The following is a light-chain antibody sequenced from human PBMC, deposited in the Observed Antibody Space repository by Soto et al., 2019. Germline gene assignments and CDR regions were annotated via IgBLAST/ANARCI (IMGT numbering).Light chain of an antibody. V-gene: IGLV1-51*01. Sequence: QSVLTQPPSVSAAPGQTVTISCSGSSSNIGNNYASWYQHLPGTAPKLLIYHNNKRPSGIPDRFSDSKSGTSATLVIIGLQTGDEADYYCGTWDSSLNAVVFGGGTKVTVL. CDR3: GTWDSSLNAVV. CDR2: HNN. J-gene: IGLJ2*01. CDR1: SSNIGNNY.